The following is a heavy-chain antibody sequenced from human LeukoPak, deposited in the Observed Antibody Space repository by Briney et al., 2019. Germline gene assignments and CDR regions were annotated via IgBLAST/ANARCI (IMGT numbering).Heavy chain of an antibody. J-gene: IGHJ4*02. CDR2: ISGSGGST. D-gene: IGHD3-9*01. CDR3: AKETPPVRYFVYTPDY. Sequence: GGSLRLSCAASGFTFSSYAMSWVRQAPGKGLEWVSAISGSGGSTYYADSVKGRFTISRDNSKNTLCLQMNSLRAEDTAVYYCAKETPPVRYFVYTPDYWGQGTLVTVSS. V-gene: IGHV3-23*01. CDR1: GFTFSSYA.